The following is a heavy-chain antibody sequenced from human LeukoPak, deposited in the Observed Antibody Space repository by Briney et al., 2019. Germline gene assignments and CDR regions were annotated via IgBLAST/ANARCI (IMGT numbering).Heavy chain of an antibody. Sequence: SETLSLTCTVSGASISTEPYFWSWVRQHPVKGLEWLGYIYYTGNTASNPSLQSRLTISRDTSENQFSLSLTSVTAADTAVYYCAGGPAYLDSVPNSWGQGTLVTVPS. CDR2: IYYTGNT. V-gene: IGHV4-31*03. CDR3: AGGPAYLDSVPNS. CDR1: GASISTEPYF. J-gene: IGHJ5*02. D-gene: IGHD3-22*01.